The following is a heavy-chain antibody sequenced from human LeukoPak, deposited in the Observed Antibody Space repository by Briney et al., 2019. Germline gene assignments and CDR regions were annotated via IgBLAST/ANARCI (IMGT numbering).Heavy chain of an antibody. CDR1: GGSISSYY. J-gene: IGHJ6*03. D-gene: IGHD6-19*01. CDR3: ARDKRVAVAGTYIYYYYMDV. Sequence: PSETLSLTCTVSGGSISSYYWSLIRQPPGKGLECIGYIHYSGSTNYNPSLKSRVTMSVDTSKNQFSLKLSSVTAADTAVYYCARDKRVAVAGTYIYYYYMDVWGNGTTVTISS. V-gene: IGHV4-59*12. CDR2: IHYSGST.